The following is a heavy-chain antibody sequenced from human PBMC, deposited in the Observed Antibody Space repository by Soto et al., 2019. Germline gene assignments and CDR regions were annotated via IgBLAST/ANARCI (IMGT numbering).Heavy chain of an antibody. D-gene: IGHD4-17*01. J-gene: IGHJ4*02. Sequence: GGSLRLSCAASGFTFSSYWMSWVRQAPGKGLEWVANIKQDGSEKYYVDSVKGRFTISRDNAKNSLYLQMNSLRAEDTAVYYCARYVYGDYRFFDYWGQGTLVTVSS. CDR2: IKQDGSEK. CDR1: GFTFSSYW. V-gene: IGHV3-7*01. CDR3: ARYVYGDYRFFDY.